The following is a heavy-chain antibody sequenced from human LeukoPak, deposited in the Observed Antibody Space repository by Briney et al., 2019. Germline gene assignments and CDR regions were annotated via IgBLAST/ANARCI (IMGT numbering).Heavy chain of an antibody. V-gene: IGHV3-74*01. J-gene: IGHJ4*02. Sequence: PGGSLRLSCAASGFSFGSYWMYWVRQAPGKGLVWLSRIDSDGSSTDYADSVKGRFTISRDNAKNTLYLQMNSLRAEDTAVYYCTRSPSLGGNYWGFDCWGQGTLVTVSS. CDR2: IDSDGSST. CDR3: TRSPSLGGNYWGFDC. CDR1: GFSFGSYW. D-gene: IGHD1-26*01.